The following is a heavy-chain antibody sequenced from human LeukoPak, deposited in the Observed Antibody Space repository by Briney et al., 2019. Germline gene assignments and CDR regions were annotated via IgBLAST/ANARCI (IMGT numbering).Heavy chain of an antibody. CDR3: ARGQGYSSGWADAFDI. CDR2: IKQDGSEK. J-gene: IGHJ3*02. Sequence: PGGSLRLSCAASGFTFSSYWLSWVRQAPGKGLEWVANIKQDGSEKYYVDSVKGRFTISRDNAKNSLYLQMNSLRAEDTAVYYCARGQGYSSGWADAFDIWGQGTMVTVSS. CDR1: GFTFSSYW. D-gene: IGHD6-19*01. V-gene: IGHV3-7*01.